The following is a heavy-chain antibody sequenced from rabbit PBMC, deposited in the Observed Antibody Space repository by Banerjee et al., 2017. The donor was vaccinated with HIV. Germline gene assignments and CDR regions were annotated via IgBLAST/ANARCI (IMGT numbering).Heavy chain of an antibody. CDR3: ARDRASGSGYGTLFNL. J-gene: IGHJ4*01. CDR1: GFSFSSGYY. Sequence: QSLKESGGDLVKPGASLTLTCTASGFSFSSGYYMCWVRQAPGKGLEWIACIYAGNSVGTYYASWAKGRFTISKTSSTTVTLQMTSLTAADTATYFCARDRASGSGYGTLFNLWGPGTLVTVS. CDR2: IYAGNSVGT. D-gene: IGHD1-1*01. V-gene: IGHV1S40*01.